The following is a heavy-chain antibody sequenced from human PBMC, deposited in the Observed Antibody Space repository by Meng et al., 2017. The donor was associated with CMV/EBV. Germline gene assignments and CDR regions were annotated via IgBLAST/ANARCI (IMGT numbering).Heavy chain of an antibody. D-gene: IGHD6-6*01. Sequence: GGSLRLSCGSYGFTFSPFWMSWFRRAPGKGLEWVAHISPDGTLTYYVDSVRGRFTISRENTENSIYLHMSTLRAEDTAVYYCATTSGSSYWGQGAQVTVSS. CDR3: ATTSGSSY. J-gene: IGHJ4*02. CDR1: GFTFSPFW. V-gene: IGHV3-7*01. CDR2: ISPDGTLT.